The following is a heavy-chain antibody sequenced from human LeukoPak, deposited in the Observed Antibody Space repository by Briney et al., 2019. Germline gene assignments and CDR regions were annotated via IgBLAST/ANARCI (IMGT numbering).Heavy chain of an antibody. V-gene: IGHV1-18*01. D-gene: IGHD2-21*02. CDR1: GYTFTSYG. CDR3: ARVPLLDYYYYGMDV. Sequence: ASVKVSCKASGYTFTSYGISWVRQAPGQGLEWMGWISAYNGNTNYAQKLQGRVTMTTDTSTSTAYMELRSLRSDDTAVYYCARVPLLDYYYYGMDVWGQGTTVTVSS. CDR2: ISAYNGNT. J-gene: IGHJ6*02.